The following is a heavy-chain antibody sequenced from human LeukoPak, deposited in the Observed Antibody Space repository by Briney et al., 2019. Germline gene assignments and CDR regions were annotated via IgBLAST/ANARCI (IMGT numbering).Heavy chain of an antibody. CDR3: ARDGLRLGDAFDI. Sequence: GGSLRLSCAASGFTVSSNYMSWVRQAPGKGLEWVSVIYSGGSTYYADSVKGRFTISRDNSKNTLYLQMNSLRAEDTAVYYCARDGLRLGDAFDIWGQGTMVTVSS. CDR1: GFTVSSNY. J-gene: IGHJ3*02. D-gene: IGHD3-16*01. CDR2: IYSGGST. V-gene: IGHV3-53*01.